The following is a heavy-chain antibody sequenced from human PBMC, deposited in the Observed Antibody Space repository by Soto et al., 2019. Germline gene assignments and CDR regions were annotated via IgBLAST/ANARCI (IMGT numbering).Heavy chain of an antibody. CDR3: VRDGHCITTRCYGNGFDP. Sequence: AGSLGLSCAASGFIFSISWMHWIRQVPGKGLEWVARINSDASHTYYADSVKGRFTISRDNAKNTLPLEMNSLRAEDTAVYYCVRDGHCITTRCYGNGFDPWGQGTLVTVSS. V-gene: IGHV3-74*01. CDR2: INSDASHT. D-gene: IGHD2-2*01. CDR1: GFIFSISW. J-gene: IGHJ5*02.